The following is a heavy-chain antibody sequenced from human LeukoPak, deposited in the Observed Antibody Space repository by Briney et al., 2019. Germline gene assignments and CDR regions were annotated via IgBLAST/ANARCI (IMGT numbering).Heavy chain of an antibody. CDR1: GLTFSYYA. J-gene: IGHJ4*02. CDR2: ISGDGVNT. Sequence: GGSLRLSCSASGLTFSYYAIHWVRQAPGKGLEHISTISGDGVNTDYADSVKGRFTISRDNSKSTVYLQVSTLRPEDTAVYYCVKAAGSWFGYFDYWGQGTLVTVSS. V-gene: IGHV3-64D*06. D-gene: IGHD6-13*01. CDR3: VKAAGSWFGYFDY.